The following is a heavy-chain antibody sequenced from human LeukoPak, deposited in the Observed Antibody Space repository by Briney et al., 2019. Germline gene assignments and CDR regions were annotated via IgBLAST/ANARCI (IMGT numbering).Heavy chain of an antibody. V-gene: IGHV3-21*04. CDR1: GFTVSSNY. D-gene: IGHD3-22*01. CDR3: AKQDQIVVVGGLFDY. Sequence: GGSLRLSCAASGFTVSSNYMSWVRQAPGKGLEWVSSITSSSTYIFYADSVTGRFTISRDNAKNSLYLQMNSLRAEDTAVYYCAKQDQIVVVGGLFDYWGQVTLVTVSS. J-gene: IGHJ4*02. CDR2: ITSSSTYI.